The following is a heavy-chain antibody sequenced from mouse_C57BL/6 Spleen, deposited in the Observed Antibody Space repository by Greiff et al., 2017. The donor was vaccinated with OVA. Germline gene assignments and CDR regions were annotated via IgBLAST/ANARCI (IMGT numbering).Heavy chain of an antibody. Sequence: VQLQVSGPELVKPGASVKISCKASGYTFTDYYMNWVKQSHGKSLEWIGDINPNNGGTSYNQKFKGKATLTVDKSSSTAYMELRSLTSEDSAVYYCARSVDDDRYFDVWGTGTTVTVSS. V-gene: IGHV1-26*01. J-gene: IGHJ1*03. D-gene: IGHD2-4*01. CDR3: ARSVDDDRYFDV. CDR1: GYTFTDYY. CDR2: INPNNGGT.